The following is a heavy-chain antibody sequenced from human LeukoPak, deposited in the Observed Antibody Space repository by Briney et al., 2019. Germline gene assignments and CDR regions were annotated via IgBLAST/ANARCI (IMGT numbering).Heavy chain of an antibody. CDR1: GFTFSSYG. J-gene: IGHJ3*02. Sequence: GGSLRLSCAASGFTFSSYGMHWVRQAPGKGLEWVAFIRYDGSNKYYADSVKGRFTISRDNSKNTLYLQMNSLRAEDTAVYYRATSAIVGAVWHAFDIWGQGTMVTVSS. D-gene: IGHD1-26*01. V-gene: IGHV3-30*02. CDR2: IRYDGSNK. CDR3: ATSAIVGAVWHAFDI.